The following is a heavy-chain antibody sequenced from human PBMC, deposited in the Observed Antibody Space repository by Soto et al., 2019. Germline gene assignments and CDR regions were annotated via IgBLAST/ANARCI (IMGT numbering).Heavy chain of an antibody. Sequence: QVQLQESGPGLVKPSQTLSLTCTVSGGSISSGGYYWSWIRQHPGKGLEWIGYIYYSGSTYYNPSLKSRVTISVYTSKNQFSLKLSSVTAADTAVYYCTYSSGHGGDFDYWGQGTLVTVSS. J-gene: IGHJ4*02. CDR3: TYSSGHGGDFDY. CDR1: GGSISSGGYY. V-gene: IGHV4-31*03. D-gene: IGHD6-19*01. CDR2: IYYSGST.